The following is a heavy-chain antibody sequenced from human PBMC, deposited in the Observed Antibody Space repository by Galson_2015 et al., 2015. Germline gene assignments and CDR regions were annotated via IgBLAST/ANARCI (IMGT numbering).Heavy chain of an antibody. D-gene: IGHD4-23*01. Sequence: SLRLSCAASGFTFSSYSMNWVRQAPGKGLEWVSTISSSSDSIYYADSVKGRFTISRDNAKNSLYLQMNSLRAEDTAVYYCATARPVGLPRWAFDYWGQGTLVTVSS. V-gene: IGHV3-21*01. CDR1: GFTFSSYS. J-gene: IGHJ4*02. CDR2: ISSSSDSI. CDR3: ATARPVGLPRWAFDY.